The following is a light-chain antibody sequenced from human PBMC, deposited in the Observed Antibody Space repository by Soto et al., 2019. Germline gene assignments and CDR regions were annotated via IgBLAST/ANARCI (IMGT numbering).Light chain of an antibody. CDR3: QSYDSSLV. CDR1: TSNIGSQT. CDR2: GNS. Sequence: QSVLTQPPSASGTPGQRVSISCSGSTSNIGSQTVNWYQRLPGTAPKLLIYGNSNRPSGVPDRFSGSKSGTSASLAITGLQAEDEADYYCQSYDSSLVFGGGTKLTVL. V-gene: IGLV1-40*01. J-gene: IGLJ2*01.